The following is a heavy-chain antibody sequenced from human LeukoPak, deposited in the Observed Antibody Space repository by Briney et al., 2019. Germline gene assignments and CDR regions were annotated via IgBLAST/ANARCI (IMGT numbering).Heavy chain of an antibody. D-gene: IGHD3-10*01. CDR3: TRRTGSGSYYFDY. J-gene: IGHJ4*02. Sequence: GGSLRLSCAASGFTFSGSAIHWVRQASGKGLEWVGRIRSKANNYAATYAASVKGRFTISRDDSKNTVHLQMNSLKTEDTAVYWCTRRTGSGSYYFDYWGQGTLVTVSS. CDR2: IRSKANNYAA. CDR1: GFTFSGSA. V-gene: IGHV3-73*01.